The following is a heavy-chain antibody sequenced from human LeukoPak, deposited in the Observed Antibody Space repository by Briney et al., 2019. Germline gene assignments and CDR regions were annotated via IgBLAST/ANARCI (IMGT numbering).Heavy chain of an antibody. J-gene: IGHJ6*02. CDR3: ARDHEEVVVVAAAGWYGMDV. CDR2: ISYDGSNK. CDR1: GFTFSSYA. V-gene: IGHV3-30*04. D-gene: IGHD2-15*01. Sequence: GGSLRLSCAASGFTFSSYAMHWVRQAPGKGLEWVAVISYDGSNKYYADSVKGRFTISRDNSKNTLYLQMNSLRAEDTAVYHCARDHEEVVVVAAAGWYGMDVWGQGTTVTVSS.